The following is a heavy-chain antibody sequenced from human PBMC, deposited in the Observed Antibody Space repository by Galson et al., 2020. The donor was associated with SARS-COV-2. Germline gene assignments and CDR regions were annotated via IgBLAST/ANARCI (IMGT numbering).Heavy chain of an antibody. CDR3: ARFRRSYMVVVTAKDYAFDV. Sequence: GESLKISCAASGFIFSDHSMSWIRQAPGKGLEWVSYSSSSGSTIYYADSVRGRFTISRDNAKNSLYLQMNSLRAEDTAVYYCARFRRSYMVVVTAKDYAFDVWGQGTMVTVSS. CDR2: SSSSGSTI. J-gene: IGHJ3*01. CDR1: GFIFSDHS. V-gene: IGHV3-11*01. D-gene: IGHD2-21*02.